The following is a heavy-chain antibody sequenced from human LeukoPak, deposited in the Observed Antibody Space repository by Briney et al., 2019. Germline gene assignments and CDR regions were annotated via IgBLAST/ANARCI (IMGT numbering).Heavy chain of an antibody. Sequence: GGSLRLSCAASGFTFSSYWMHWVRQASGKGLVWVSRINSDGSSTSYADSVKGRFTISRDNAKNTLYLQMNSLRAEDTAVYYCARDLGGYSYGLKTRYYYYGMDVWGQGTTVTVSS. V-gene: IGHV3-74*01. CDR2: INSDGSST. CDR3: ARDLGGYSYGLKTRYYYYGMDV. J-gene: IGHJ6*02. CDR1: GFTFSSYW. D-gene: IGHD5-18*01.